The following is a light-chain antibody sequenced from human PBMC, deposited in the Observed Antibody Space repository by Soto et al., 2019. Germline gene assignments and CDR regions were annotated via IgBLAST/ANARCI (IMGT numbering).Light chain of an antibody. V-gene: IGKV3-20*01. CDR3: QQYPGYT. CDR1: QSVSSSY. CDR2: GAS. J-gene: IGKJ2*01. Sequence: EIALTQSPGTLSLSPGERATLSCRASQSVSSSYLAWYQKKPGQAPRLLIYGASGRATGIPDRFSGSGSGTDFTLTISRLEPEDFAVYYCQQYPGYTFGQGTKLEIK.